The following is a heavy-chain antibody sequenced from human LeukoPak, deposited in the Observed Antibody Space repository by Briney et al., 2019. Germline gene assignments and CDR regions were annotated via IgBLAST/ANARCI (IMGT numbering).Heavy chain of an antibody. D-gene: IGHD6-13*01. Sequence: PGGSLRLSCAASGFTFSSYGMHWVRQAPGKGLEWVAVISYDGSNKYYADSVKGRFTISRDNSKNTLHLQMNSLRAEDTAVYYCAKDRVAAAGMGILDYWGQGTLVTVSS. V-gene: IGHV3-30*18. CDR3: AKDRVAAAGMGILDY. J-gene: IGHJ4*02. CDR2: ISYDGSNK. CDR1: GFTFSSYG.